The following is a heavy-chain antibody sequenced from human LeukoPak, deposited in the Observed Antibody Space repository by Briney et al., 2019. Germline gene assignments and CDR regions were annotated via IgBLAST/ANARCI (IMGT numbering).Heavy chain of an antibody. Sequence: LQTLSLTCAISGDSVSTNSAAWNWIRQSPSRGLEWLGRTYYRSTWYNDYAVSVKSRITINPDTSKNQFYLQVNSVTPEDTAVYYCAREKDDGFDIWGQGTMVTVSS. V-gene: IGHV6-1*01. CDR2: TYYRSTWYN. J-gene: IGHJ3*02. CDR1: GDSVSTNSAA. CDR3: AREKDDGFDI.